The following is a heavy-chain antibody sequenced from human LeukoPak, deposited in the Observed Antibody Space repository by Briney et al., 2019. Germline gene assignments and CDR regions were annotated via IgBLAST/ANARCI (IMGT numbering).Heavy chain of an antibody. D-gene: IGHD3-22*01. J-gene: IGHJ3*02. Sequence: GGSLRLSCAASGFIFSSYSMNWVRQAPGKGLEWVSFISTSSSYIYYADSVKGRFTISRDNAKNSLYLQMNSLRAEDTAVYYCARASYGSSGYYSFDIWGQGTMVTVSS. CDR2: ISTSSSYI. V-gene: IGHV3-21*01. CDR1: GFIFSSYS. CDR3: ARASYGSSGYYSFDI.